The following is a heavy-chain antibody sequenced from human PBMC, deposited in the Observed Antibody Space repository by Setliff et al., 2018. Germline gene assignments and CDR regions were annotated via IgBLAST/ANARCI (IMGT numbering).Heavy chain of an antibody. D-gene: IGHD3-10*01. Sequence: GASVKVSCKASGYTFTSYGISWVRQAPGQGLEWMGGIIPILGIANYAQKFQGRVTITADESTSTAYMELRSLRSDDTAVYYCARPGRGSGRLPYYWGQGTLVTVSS. CDR3: ARPGRGSGRLPYY. CDR1: GYTFTSYG. V-gene: IGHV1-69*10. CDR2: IIPILGIA. J-gene: IGHJ4*02.